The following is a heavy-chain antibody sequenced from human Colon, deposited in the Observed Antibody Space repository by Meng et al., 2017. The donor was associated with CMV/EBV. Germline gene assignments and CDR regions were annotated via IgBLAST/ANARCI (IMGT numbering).Heavy chain of an antibody. CDR3: AKGSLEWLFYGMDV. J-gene: IGHJ6*02. V-gene: IGHV3-23*03. D-gene: IGHD3-3*01. CDR1: GFTFSNHA. Sequence: GESLKISCAGSGFTFSNHAMSWVRQAPGKGLEWVSVIYAGGRCTYFAETEKGRFIISRDDSKNTLYMEMNSLRAEDQAVYYCAKGSLEWLFYGMDVWGQGTTVTVSS. CDR2: IYAGGRCT.